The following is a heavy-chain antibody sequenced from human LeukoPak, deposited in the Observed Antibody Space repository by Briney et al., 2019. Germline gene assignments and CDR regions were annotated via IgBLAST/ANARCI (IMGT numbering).Heavy chain of an antibody. Sequence: PGGSLRLSCAVSGITLSNYGMSWVRQAPGKGLEWVAGISDSGGSTKYADSVKGRFTTSRDNSKNTLFLQMNSLRAEDTAVYFCAKRGVVIRVILVGFHKEAYYFESWGQGALVTVSS. V-gene: IGHV3-23*01. J-gene: IGHJ4*02. CDR1: GITLSNYG. D-gene: IGHD3-22*01. CDR3: AKRGVVIRVILVGFHKEAYYFES. CDR2: ISDSGGST.